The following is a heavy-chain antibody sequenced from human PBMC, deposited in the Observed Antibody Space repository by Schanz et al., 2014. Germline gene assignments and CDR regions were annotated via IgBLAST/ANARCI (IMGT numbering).Heavy chain of an antibody. Sequence: EVQLLESGGGLVQPGGSLRLSCAASGFTFSIYGMSWVRQAPGKGLEWVSRMIGSGSSVFYADSVKGRFTISRDNLKNTVYLQRSSLRAGDTAVYYCAKDGRLPYYGTGSDFDYWGQGTLVAVSS. CDR2: MIGSGSSV. CDR1: GFTFSIYG. D-gene: IGHD3-22*01. J-gene: IGHJ4*02. CDR3: AKDGRLPYYGTGSDFDY. V-gene: IGHV3-23*01.